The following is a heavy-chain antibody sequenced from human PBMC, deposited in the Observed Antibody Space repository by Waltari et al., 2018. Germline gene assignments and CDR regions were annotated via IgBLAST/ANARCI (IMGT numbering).Heavy chain of an antibody. D-gene: IGHD6-6*01. Sequence: QVQLVESGGGLVKPGGSLRLSCAASGFTFSDYHMTWIRQATGKGLEWISYISSSGDTTDYADSVKGRFTISRDNAKNSLFLQMNSLRAEDTAVYYCARGRYSSSPWGQGTPVTVSS. CDR1: GFTFSDYH. V-gene: IGHV3-11*01. CDR2: ISSSGDTT. CDR3: ARGRYSSSP. J-gene: IGHJ5*02.